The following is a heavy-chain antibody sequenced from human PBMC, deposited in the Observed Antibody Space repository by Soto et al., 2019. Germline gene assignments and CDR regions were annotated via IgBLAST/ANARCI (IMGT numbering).Heavy chain of an antibody. CDR2: IYSGGNT. J-gene: IGHJ4*02. D-gene: IGHD3-16*01. CDR3: ARTGGGVGGY. V-gene: IGHV3-53*01. Sequence: EVQLVESGGGLVKPGGSLRLSCAASGFTVTSNHMSWTRQAPGKGLEWVSVIYSGGNTNYAGAVKGRFTIYRDISKNTIYLPMDSLRADDSAVYYCARTGGGVGGYWGQGTLVTVSP. CDR1: GFTVTSNH.